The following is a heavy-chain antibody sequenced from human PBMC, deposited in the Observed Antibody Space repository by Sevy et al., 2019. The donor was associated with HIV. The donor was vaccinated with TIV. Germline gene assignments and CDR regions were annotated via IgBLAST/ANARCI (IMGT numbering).Heavy chain of an antibody. CDR3: ARASGSRRAFDI. J-gene: IGHJ3*02. CDR1: GFTVSSNY. CDR2: TYSGGST. V-gene: IGHV3-53*01. Sequence: GGSLRLSCAASGFTVSSNYMSWVRQAPGKGLEWVSATYSGGSTYYADSVKGRFTISRDNSKNTLYLQMNSLRAEDTAVYYCARASGSRRAFDIWGQGTMVTVSS. D-gene: IGHD1-26*01.